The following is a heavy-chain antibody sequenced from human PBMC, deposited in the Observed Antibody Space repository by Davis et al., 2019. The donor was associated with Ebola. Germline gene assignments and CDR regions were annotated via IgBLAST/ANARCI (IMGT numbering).Heavy chain of an antibody. CDR1: GFTFSDYY. Sequence: GESLKISCAASGFTFSDYYMSWIRQAPGKGLEWVSYISSSGSTIYYADSVKGRFTISRDNAKNSLHLQMTSLRDEDTAVYYCAREGKYRDESRTFDYWGQGTLVTVSS. V-gene: IGHV3-11*04. D-gene: IGHD2-2*01. J-gene: IGHJ4*02. CDR2: ISSSGSTI. CDR3: AREGKYRDESRTFDY.